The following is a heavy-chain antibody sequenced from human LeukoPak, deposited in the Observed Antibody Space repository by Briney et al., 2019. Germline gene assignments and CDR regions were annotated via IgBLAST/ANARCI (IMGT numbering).Heavy chain of an antibody. CDR1: GFTFSDYY. Sequence: GGSLRLSCAASGFTFSDYYMSWIRQAPGKGLEWVSYISNSGSTIYYADSVKGRFTISRDNAKNSLYLQMNSLRAEDTAVYYCASVPRYNWNYGETAFDYWGQGTLVTVSS. V-gene: IGHV3-11*04. CDR2: ISNSGSTI. J-gene: IGHJ4*02. D-gene: IGHD1-7*01. CDR3: ASVPRYNWNYGETAFDY.